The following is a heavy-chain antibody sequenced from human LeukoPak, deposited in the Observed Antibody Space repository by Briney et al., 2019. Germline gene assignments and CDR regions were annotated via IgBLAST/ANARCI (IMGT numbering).Heavy chain of an antibody. CDR3: ARGGYYDSSGYSDHDAFDI. CDR2: ISGSSSYI. CDR1: GFTFSSYS. V-gene: IGHV3-21*01. D-gene: IGHD3-22*01. J-gene: IGHJ3*02. Sequence: GGSLRLSCAASGFTFSSYSMNWVRQAPGKGLEWVSSISGSSSYIYYADSVKGRFTISRDNAKNSLYLQMNSLRAEDTAVYYCARGGYYDSSGYSDHDAFDIWGQGTMVTVSS.